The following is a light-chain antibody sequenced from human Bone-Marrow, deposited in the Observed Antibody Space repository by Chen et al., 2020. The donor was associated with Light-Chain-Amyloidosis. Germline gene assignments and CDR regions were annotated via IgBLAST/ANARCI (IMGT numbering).Light chain of an antibody. CDR3: QAWDISTEV. CDR1: KLGDKY. Sequence: SYELIQPPSVSVSPGQTASITCSGDKLGDKYVCWYQQKPGQSPVLVIYQNSRRPSGIPERFSGSNSGNTATLTISGTQAMDEADYYCQAWDISTEVFGTGTKVTVL. J-gene: IGLJ1*01. V-gene: IGLV3-1*01. CDR2: QNS.